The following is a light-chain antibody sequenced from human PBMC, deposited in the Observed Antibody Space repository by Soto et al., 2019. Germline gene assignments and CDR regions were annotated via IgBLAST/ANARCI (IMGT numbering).Light chain of an antibody. J-gene: IGKJ1*01. CDR1: QTVGGRY. V-gene: IGKV3-20*01. CDR2: GAS. Sequence: EIVLTQSAATLSLPLGERATLSCRASQTVGGRYLAWFQQKPGQTPRLLIYGASTRAAGVPDRFSGSGSGTDFSLTINRLEPEDFAVYYCLQYVSSPWTFGQGTKVEV. CDR3: LQYVSSPWT.